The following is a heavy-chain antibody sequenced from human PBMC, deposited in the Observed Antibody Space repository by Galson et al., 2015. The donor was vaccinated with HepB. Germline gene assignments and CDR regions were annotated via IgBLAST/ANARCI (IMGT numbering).Heavy chain of an antibody. V-gene: IGHV3-23*01. CDR1: GFTFSSYA. J-gene: IGHJ4*02. Sequence: SLRLSCAASGFTFSSYAMSWVRQAPGKGLEWVSAISGSGGSTYYADSVKGRFTISRDNSKNTLYLQMNSLRAEDTAVYYCVSAGVVIAIRGYWGQGTLVTVSS. CDR2: ISGSGGST. CDR3: VSAGVVIAIRGY. D-gene: IGHD2-21*01.